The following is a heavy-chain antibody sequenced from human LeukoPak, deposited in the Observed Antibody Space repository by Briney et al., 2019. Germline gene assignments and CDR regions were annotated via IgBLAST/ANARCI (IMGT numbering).Heavy chain of an antibody. CDR3: ARSLSSGWSAAFDI. CDR1: GFTFSSYS. V-gene: IGHV3-21*01. Sequence: PGGSLRLSCAASGFTFSSYSMNWVRQAPGKGLEWVSSISSSSSYIYYADSVKGRFTISRDNAKNSLYLQMNSLGAEDTAVYYCARSLSSGWSAAFDIWGQGTMVTVSS. D-gene: IGHD6-19*01. J-gene: IGHJ3*02. CDR2: ISSSSSYI.